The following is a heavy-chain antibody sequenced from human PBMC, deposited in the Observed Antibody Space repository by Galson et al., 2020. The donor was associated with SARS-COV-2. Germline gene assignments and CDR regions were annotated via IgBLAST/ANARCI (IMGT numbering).Heavy chain of an antibody. Sequence: ASETLSLTCTVSGGSISSSSNYWGWIRQPPGGGLEWIASIYSSGSTNYNPSLKSRVTISIDTSNNQLSLMVSSVTAADTAVYYCASSGFGEYRRFDPWGQGTLVTVSS. CDR3: ASSGFGEYRRFDP. CDR2: IYSSGST. J-gene: IGHJ5*02. D-gene: IGHD3-10*01. V-gene: IGHV4-39*07. CDR1: GGSISSSSNY.